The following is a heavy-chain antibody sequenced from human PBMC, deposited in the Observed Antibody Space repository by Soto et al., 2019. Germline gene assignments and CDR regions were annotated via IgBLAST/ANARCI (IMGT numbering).Heavy chain of an antibody. CDR2: ISSSSSYI. V-gene: IGHV3-21*01. J-gene: IGHJ4*02. Sequence: EVQLVESGGGLVKPGGSLRLSCAASGFTFSSYSMNWVRQAPGKGLEWVSSISSSSSYIYYADSVKGRFTISRDNAKNSLDLQMNSLRAEDTAVYYCARRQIYSGYVGDYVWGSYRQYYFDYWGQGTLVTVSS. CDR1: GFTFSSYS. CDR3: ARRQIYSGYVGDYVWGSYRQYYFDY. D-gene: IGHD3-16*02.